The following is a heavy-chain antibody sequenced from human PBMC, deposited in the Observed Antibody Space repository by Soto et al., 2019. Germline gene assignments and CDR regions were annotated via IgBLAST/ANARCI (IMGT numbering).Heavy chain of an antibody. CDR1: GGSISSYY. Sequence: QLQLQESGPGLVKPSETLSLTCTVSGGSISSYYWGWIRRPPGKGLEWMGSIYYSGRTYYNPSLKIRVTLSVDTSKNHVPLKLSSVTAADTAVYYCARRWGYSFDYWGQGTLVTVSS. CDR2: IYYSGRT. J-gene: IGHJ4*02. D-gene: IGHD7-27*01. V-gene: IGHV4-39*01. CDR3: ARRWGYSFDY.